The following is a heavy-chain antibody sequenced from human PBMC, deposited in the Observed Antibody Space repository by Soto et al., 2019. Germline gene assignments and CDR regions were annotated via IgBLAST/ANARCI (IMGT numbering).Heavy chain of an antibody. Sequence: GGSLRLSCAASGFTFSSYGMHWVRQAPGKGLEWVAVISYDGSNKYYADSVKGRFTISRDNSKNTLYLQMNSLRAEDTAVYYCAKDYDDFWSEPDYWGQGTLVTVSS. CDR2: ISYDGSNK. J-gene: IGHJ4*02. CDR3: AKDYDDFWSEPDY. V-gene: IGHV3-30*18. D-gene: IGHD3-3*01. CDR1: GFTFSSYG.